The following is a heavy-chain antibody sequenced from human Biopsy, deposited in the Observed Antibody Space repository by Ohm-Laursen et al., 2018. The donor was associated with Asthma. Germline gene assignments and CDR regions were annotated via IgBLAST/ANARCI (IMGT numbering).Heavy chain of an antibody. D-gene: IGHD3-22*01. V-gene: IGHV3-53*01. CDR3: ARGDSSNWSHYYFDY. Sequence: GSLRLSCAASGFAVSRDYMFWVRQAPGKGLEWVPAIYSGGTSHTADSVRGRFTISKDYSKNTSYLQMHSLRAEDTAVYYCARGDSSNWSHYYFDYWGQGTLVTVSS. CDR2: IYSGGTS. J-gene: IGHJ4*02. CDR1: GFAVSRDY.